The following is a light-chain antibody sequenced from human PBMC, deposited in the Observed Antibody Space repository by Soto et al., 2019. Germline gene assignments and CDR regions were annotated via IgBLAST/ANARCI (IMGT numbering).Light chain of an antibody. CDR1: QSLVHSDGGTY. CDR3: TQSTHFPRT. J-gene: IGKJ1*01. CDR2: QVS. Sequence: DVVLTQTPLSSPVTLGQPASISCRSSQSLVHSDGGTYLSWLHQGPGQPPRLLIYQVSNRFSGVPDRFSGGGAGTDFTLKISRVEAEDVGVYYCTQSTHFPRTFGQGTKVEIK. V-gene: IGKV2-24*01.